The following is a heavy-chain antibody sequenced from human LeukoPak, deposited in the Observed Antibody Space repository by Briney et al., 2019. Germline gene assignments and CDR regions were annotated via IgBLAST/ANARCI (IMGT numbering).Heavy chain of an antibody. CDR1: GGSFSGYY. Sequence: SETLSLTCAVYGGSFSGYYWSWIRQPPGKGLEWIGEINHSGSTNYNPSLKSRVTISVDRSKNQFSLKLSSVTAADTAVHYCARGGSSSPGGTFDIWGQGTVVTVSS. CDR3: ARGGSSSPGGTFDI. CDR2: INHSGST. D-gene: IGHD6-6*01. V-gene: IGHV4-34*01. J-gene: IGHJ3*02.